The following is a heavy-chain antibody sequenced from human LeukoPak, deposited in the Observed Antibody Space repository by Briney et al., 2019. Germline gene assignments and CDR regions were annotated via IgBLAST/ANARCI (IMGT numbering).Heavy chain of an antibody. D-gene: IGHD3-16*01. CDR2: IYYSGST. V-gene: IGHV4-59*08. CDR1: GVSISSYY. Sequence: PSETLSLTCTVSGVSISSYYWSWIRQPPGKGLEGIGYIYYSGSTNYNPSLKSRVTISADTSKHQSSLKLRSVTAADTAVYYCARHLGLEYYFDYWGQGPLVTVSS. CDR3: ARHLGLEYYFDY. J-gene: IGHJ4*02.